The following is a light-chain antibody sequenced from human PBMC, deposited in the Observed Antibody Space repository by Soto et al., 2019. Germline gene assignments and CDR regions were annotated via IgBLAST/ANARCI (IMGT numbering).Light chain of an antibody. Sequence: DIHMTQSPSSLSASVGDRFTITCRASQSIGGYLNWYQQKPGKAPNLLIYAASNLHSGAPSRFSGSGSGTHFTLTINSLQPEDFATYYCQQSFNNPLTFGQGTKVDIK. V-gene: IGKV1-39*01. CDR3: QQSFNNPLT. J-gene: IGKJ1*01. CDR1: QSIGGY. CDR2: AAS.